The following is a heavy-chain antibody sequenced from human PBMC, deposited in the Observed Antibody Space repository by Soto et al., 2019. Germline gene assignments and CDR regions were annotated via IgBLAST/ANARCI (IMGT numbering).Heavy chain of an antibody. D-gene: IGHD3-9*01. V-gene: IGHV4-30-4*01. CDR2: VYTTGVT. J-gene: IGHJ4*02. Sequence: QVQLQESGPGVVKPSQTLSLTCTVSGDSISSGDYYWSWIRQPPGKGLEWIGYVYTTGVTYYNPSLTSRLTMSVDTSKNQFSLRLSSVTAADTAVYYCARAYLRYFDWFDYWGQGTLATVSS. CDR1: GDSISSGDYY. CDR3: ARAYLRYFDWFDY.